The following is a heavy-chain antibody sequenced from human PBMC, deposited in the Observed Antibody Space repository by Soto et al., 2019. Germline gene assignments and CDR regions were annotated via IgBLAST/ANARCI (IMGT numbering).Heavy chain of an antibody. Sequence: QVHLVESGGGVVQPGRSLRLSCAASGFTFSTFALHWVRQAPGEGLEWVALISHAGRIENYADSVKGRFTISRDNSKNTLYMQMDRLRLEDTGVYYCARDGLPDDFRSGGYWFDPWGQGTQVTVSS. D-gene: IGHD3-3*01. CDR1: GFTFSTFA. CDR2: ISHAGRIE. V-gene: IGHV3-30-3*01. J-gene: IGHJ5*02. CDR3: ARDGLPDDFRSGGYWFDP.